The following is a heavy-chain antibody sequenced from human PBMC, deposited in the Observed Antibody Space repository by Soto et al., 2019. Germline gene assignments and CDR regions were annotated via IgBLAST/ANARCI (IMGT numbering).Heavy chain of an antibody. V-gene: IGHV3-53*01. Sequence: DVQVVESGGGLIQPGGPLRLSCEVSGFSVTANYMSWVRQAPGKGLEWVSVIYSGASTYYIDSVKGRFSISRDISKNTLYLQMNSLRAEDTAVYYCHGYGYWGQGTLVTVSS. CDR3: HGYGY. D-gene: IGHD5-12*01. CDR2: IYSGAST. CDR1: GFSVTANY. J-gene: IGHJ4*02.